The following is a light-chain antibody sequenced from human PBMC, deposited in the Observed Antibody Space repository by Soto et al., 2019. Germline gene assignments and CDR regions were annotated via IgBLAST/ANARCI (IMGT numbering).Light chain of an antibody. CDR3: QQYHKWPLT. V-gene: IGKV3-15*01. CDR2: GAS. Sequence: EIVMTQSPATLSVSPGERATLSCRASQSVSSNLAWYQQKPGQAPRLLIYGASTRATGIPARFSGSGSGTEFILIISSLQSEDFAVYYCQQYHKWPLTFGGGTKVEV. CDR1: QSVSSN. J-gene: IGKJ4*01.